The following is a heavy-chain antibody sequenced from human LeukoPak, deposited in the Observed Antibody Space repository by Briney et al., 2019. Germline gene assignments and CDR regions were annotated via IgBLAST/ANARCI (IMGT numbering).Heavy chain of an antibody. CDR3: ARKTGDC. D-gene: IGHD1-14*01. CDR1: GFTFSTYA. V-gene: IGHV3-23*01. CDR2: ISGRGDNT. J-gene: IGHJ4*02. Sequence: QTGGSLRLSCIASGFTFSTYAMSWARRAPGKGLEWVSVISGRGDNTYYADSVKGRFTISRDNSKNTLYLQMNSLRVEDTAVYYCARKTGDCWGQGTLVIVSS.